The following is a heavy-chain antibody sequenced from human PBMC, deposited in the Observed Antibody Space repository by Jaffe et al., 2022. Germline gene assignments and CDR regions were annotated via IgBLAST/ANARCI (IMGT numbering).Heavy chain of an antibody. CDR1: GFTFSTYE. V-gene: IGHV3-48*03. D-gene: IGHD3-10*01. Sequence: EVQLVESGGGLVQPGGSLRLSCAASGFTFSTYEMNWVRQAPGKGLEWVSYINSRGDIISYADSVKGRFTISRDNAKNSLYLQMNSLRGEDTAVYYCVRDGSPFETTSVLHAFDIWGQGTMVTVSS. J-gene: IGHJ3*02. CDR2: INSRGDII. CDR3: VRDGSPFETTSVLHAFDI.